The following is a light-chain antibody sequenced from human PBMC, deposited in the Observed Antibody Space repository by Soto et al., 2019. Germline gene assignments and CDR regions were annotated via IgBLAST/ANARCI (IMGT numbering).Light chain of an antibody. CDR3: QQYDSYSWT. V-gene: IGKV1-5*01. CDR2: DVS. Sequence: DIQMTQSPSTLAASVGERVTITCRASPSVSNWLAWYQQKPGKAPKLLSYDVSSLESGVLSGFRGSGSGTEFILNISSLKPDDFETYYCQQYDSYSWTFDQGTKVDIK. J-gene: IGKJ1*01. CDR1: PSVSNW.